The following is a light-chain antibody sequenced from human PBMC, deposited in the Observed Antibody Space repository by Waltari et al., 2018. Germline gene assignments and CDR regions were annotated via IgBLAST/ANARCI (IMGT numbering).Light chain of an antibody. CDR1: QSVSSN. Sequence: EIVMTQSPATLSVSPGERATLSCRASQSVSSNLAWYQQKPGQAPRLLMYGASTRATGIPARFRGSGSGTEFTLTISSLQSEDFAVYYCQQYKNWPPSPWTFGQGTKVEIK. CDR2: GAS. V-gene: IGKV3-15*01. J-gene: IGKJ1*01. CDR3: QQYKNWPPSPWT.